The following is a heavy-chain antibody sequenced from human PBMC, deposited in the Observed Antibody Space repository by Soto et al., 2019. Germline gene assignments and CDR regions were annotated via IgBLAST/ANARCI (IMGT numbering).Heavy chain of an antibody. CDR2: ISRSGNTI. CDR3: ARNIMTTGVGNYFDY. D-gene: IGHD4-4*01. CDR1: GFTFVNFD. J-gene: IGHJ4*02. Sequence: GGSLRLSCAASGFTFVNFDMNWVRQAPGKGLEWLSYISRSGNTIYYADSVKGRFTISRDNAKNSLYLQMNSLRAEDTAVYYCARNIMTTGVGNYFDYWGQGTLVTDSS. V-gene: IGHV3-48*03.